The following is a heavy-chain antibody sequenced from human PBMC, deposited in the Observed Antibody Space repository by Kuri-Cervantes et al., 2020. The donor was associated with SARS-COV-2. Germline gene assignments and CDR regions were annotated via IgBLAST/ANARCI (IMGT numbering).Heavy chain of an antibody. Sequence: GSLRLSCTVSGGSISSSSYYWGWIRQPPGKGLEWIGSIYYSGSTNYNPSLKSRVTVSVDTSKNQFSLKLSSVTAADTAVYYCARDKSTAAAGYFDYWGQGTLVTVSS. V-gene: IGHV4-39*07. D-gene: IGHD6-13*01. CDR1: GGSISSSSYY. CDR2: IYYSGST. CDR3: ARDKSTAAAGYFDY. J-gene: IGHJ4*02.